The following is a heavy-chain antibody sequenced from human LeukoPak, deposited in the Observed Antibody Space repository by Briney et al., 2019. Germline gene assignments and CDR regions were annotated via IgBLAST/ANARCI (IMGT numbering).Heavy chain of an antibody. CDR1: GASISTPNW. J-gene: IGHJ5*02. CDR2: IYHSGST. CDR3: ARHVRGGGGWHNPNWYDP. V-gene: IGHV4-4*02. D-gene: IGHD2-15*01. Sequence: RPSETLSLTCAVSGASISTPNWWSWVRQPPGKGLEWIGEIYHSGSTNYNPSLKSRVTISVDKSKNQFSLNLRSVTAADTAVYYCARHVRGGGGWHNPNWYDPWGQGTLVTVSS.